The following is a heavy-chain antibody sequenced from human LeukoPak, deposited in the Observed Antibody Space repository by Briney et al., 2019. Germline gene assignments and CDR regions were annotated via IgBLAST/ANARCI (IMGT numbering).Heavy chain of an antibody. D-gene: IGHD6-13*01. V-gene: IGHV1-2*02. CDR2: INPNSGGT. J-gene: IGHJ5*02. CDR3: ARGSSSSCCTGPFDP. Sequence: GASVKVSCKASGYTFTGYYMHWVRQAPGQGLEWMGWINPNSGGTNYAQKFQGRVTMTRDTSISTAYMELSRLRSDDTAVYYCARGSSSSCCTGPFDPWGQGTLVTVSS. CDR1: GYTFTGYY.